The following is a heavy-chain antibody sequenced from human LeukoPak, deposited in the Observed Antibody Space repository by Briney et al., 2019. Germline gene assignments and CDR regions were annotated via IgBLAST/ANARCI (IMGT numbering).Heavy chain of an antibody. CDR2: INHSGST. CDR3: AGRDGYNYFDY. J-gene: IGHJ4*02. Sequence: SETLSLTCAVYGGSLSGYYWSWIRQPPGKGLEWIGEINHSGSTNYNPSLKSRVTISVDTSKNQFSLKLSSVTAADTAVYYCAGRDGYNYFDYWGQGTLVTVSS. V-gene: IGHV4-34*01. CDR1: GGSLSGYY. D-gene: IGHD5-24*01.